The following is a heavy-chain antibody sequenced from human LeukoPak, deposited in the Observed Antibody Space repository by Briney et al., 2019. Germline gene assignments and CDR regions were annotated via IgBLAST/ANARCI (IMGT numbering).Heavy chain of an antibody. CDR2: IYYSGST. D-gene: IGHD3-22*01. CDR3: ARDLSTYDSSGYYRHYYYYMDV. CDR1: GGSISSYY. V-gene: IGHV4-59*12. Sequence: SETLSLTCTVSGGSISSYYWSWIRQPPGKGLEWIGYIYYSGSTNYNPSLKSRVTMSVDTSKNQFSLKLSSVTAADTAVYYCARDLSTYDSSGYYRHYYYYMDVWGKGTTVTISS. J-gene: IGHJ6*03.